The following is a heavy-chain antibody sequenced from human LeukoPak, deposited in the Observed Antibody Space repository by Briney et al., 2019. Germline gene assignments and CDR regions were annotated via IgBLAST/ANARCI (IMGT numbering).Heavy chain of an antibody. D-gene: IGHD5-12*01. Sequence: ASVKVSCKASGGTFSSYAISWVRQAPGQGLEWMGGIIPIFGTANYAQKFQGRVTITADKSTSTAYMELSSLRSEDMAVYYCARVYRGYDAPFDYWGQGTLVTVSS. J-gene: IGHJ4*02. CDR1: GGTFSSYA. V-gene: IGHV1-69*06. CDR2: IIPIFGTA. CDR3: ARVYRGYDAPFDY.